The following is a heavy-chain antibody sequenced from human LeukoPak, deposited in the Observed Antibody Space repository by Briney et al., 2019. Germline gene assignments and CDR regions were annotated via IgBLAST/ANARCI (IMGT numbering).Heavy chain of an antibody. J-gene: IGHJ5*02. CDR1: GYTFTGYY. D-gene: IGHD3-10*01. V-gene: IGHV1-2*02. Sequence: GASVTVSCKASGYTFTGYYMHWVRQAPGQGLEWMGWINPNSGGTNYAQKFQGRVTMTRDTSISTAYMELSRLRSDDTAVYYCARGPFTMVPEPQENWFDPWGQGTLVTVSS. CDR3: ARGPFTMVPEPQENWFDP. CDR2: INPNSGGT.